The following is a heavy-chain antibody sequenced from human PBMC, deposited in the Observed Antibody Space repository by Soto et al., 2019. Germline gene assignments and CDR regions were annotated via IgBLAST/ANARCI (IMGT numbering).Heavy chain of an antibody. Sequence: PSETLSLTCSVSGDSISNSRFYWAWIRQPPGEGLEWIGSIYHTGNAYYNPSLKSRVTISVDTSKNQFSLKLSSVTAADTAVYYCARGFPRITMVRGTRSLPDYWGQGTLVTVSS. J-gene: IGHJ4*02. CDR3: ARGFPRITMVRGTRSLPDY. V-gene: IGHV4-39*01. CDR1: GDSISNSRFY. CDR2: IYHTGNA. D-gene: IGHD3-10*01.